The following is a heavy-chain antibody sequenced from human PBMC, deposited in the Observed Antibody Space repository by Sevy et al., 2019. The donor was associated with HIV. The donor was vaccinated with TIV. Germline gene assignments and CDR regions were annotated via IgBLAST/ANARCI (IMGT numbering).Heavy chain of an antibody. Sequence: GGSLRLSCAASGFNFSDYWMSWVRQAPGKGLEWVANIKQDGSQKYFVDSVKGRFTISRDNAKNSLYLQMDNLRAEETAVYYCARKVGDMWGQGTMVTVSS. CDR3: ARKVGDM. J-gene: IGHJ3*01. V-gene: IGHV3-7*01. CDR1: GFNFSDYW. CDR2: IKQDGSQK. D-gene: IGHD1-26*01.